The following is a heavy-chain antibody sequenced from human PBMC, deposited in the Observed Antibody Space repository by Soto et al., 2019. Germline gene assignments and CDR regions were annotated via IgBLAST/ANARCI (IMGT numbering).Heavy chain of an antibody. CDR2: IATYNSNR. CDR3: ARVVRGVVNWFDP. Sequence: HLVQSGPEVKKPGASITVSCKTSGDTFTNFGLSSVRQAPGQGLEWMGWIATYNSNRNYAQKFQGRLNLTTAMSTSNAYMELKNLVYDVTAVYYCARVVRGVVNWFDPWGQGTLVTVSS. J-gene: IGHJ5*02. CDR1: GDTFTNFG. V-gene: IGHV1-18*01. D-gene: IGHD3-10*01.